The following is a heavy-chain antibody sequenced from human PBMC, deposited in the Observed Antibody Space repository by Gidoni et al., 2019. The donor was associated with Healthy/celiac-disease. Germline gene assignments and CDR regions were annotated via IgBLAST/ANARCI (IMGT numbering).Heavy chain of an antibody. CDR3: ARQTYDSSGWNRNDY. D-gene: IGHD6-19*01. J-gene: IGHJ4*02. Sequence: QVQLVQSGAEVKKPGASVKGSCQSSGYTFTGYYMHWVRQAPGQGLEWMGWINPNSGGTNYAQKFQGRVTMTRDTSISTAYMELSRLRSDDTAVYYCARQTYDSSGWNRNDYWGQGTLVTVSS. CDR1: GYTFTGYY. V-gene: IGHV1-2*02. CDR2: INPNSGGT.